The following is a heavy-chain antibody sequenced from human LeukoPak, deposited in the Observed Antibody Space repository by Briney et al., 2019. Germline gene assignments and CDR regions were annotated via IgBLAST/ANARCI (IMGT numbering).Heavy chain of an antibody. V-gene: IGHV3-74*01. CDR1: GFTFSRYR. J-gene: IGHJ4*02. Sequence: GGSLRLSCAASGFTFSRYRMHWARQAPGKGLVWVSRIFSDGSNTVYADSVKGRFTISRDNAKNTLYLQMNSLRAEDTAVYYCASETYYYGSGSYYRGQFWGQGTLVTVSS. CDR2: IFSDGSNT. CDR3: ASETYYYGSGSYYRGQF. D-gene: IGHD3-10*01.